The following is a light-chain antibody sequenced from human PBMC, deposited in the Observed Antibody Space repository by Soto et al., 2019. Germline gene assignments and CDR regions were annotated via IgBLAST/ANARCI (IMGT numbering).Light chain of an antibody. J-gene: IGKJ1*01. V-gene: IGKV1-5*01. CDR2: GAS. CDR1: QAISRW. CDR3: QQYNSYDVWR. Sequence: DIQMTQSPSTLSASIGDRVTITCRASQAISRWLAWYQQKPGKAPKLLVYGASSLERGVPSRFSGRGSGTEFTLNISRLQPDDFAPYYCQQYNSYDVWRFGQGTKVDIK.